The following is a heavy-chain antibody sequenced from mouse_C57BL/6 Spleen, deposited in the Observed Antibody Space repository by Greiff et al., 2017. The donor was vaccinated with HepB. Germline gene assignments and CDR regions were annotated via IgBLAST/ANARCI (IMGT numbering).Heavy chain of an antibody. CDR3: ARGAYYGSSYWYFDV. J-gene: IGHJ1*03. Sequence: VQLQQPGAELVRPGSSVKLSCKASGYTFTSYWMHWVKQRPIQGLEWIGNIDPSDSETHYNQKFKDKATLTVDKSSSTAYMQLSSLTSEDSAVYYCARGAYYGSSYWYFDVWGTGTTVTVSS. CDR2: IDPSDSET. D-gene: IGHD1-1*01. V-gene: IGHV1-52*01. CDR1: GYTFTSYW.